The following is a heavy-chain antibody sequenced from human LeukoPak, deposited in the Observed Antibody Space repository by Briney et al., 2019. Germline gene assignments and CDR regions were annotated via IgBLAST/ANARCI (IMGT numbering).Heavy chain of an antibody. CDR2: IYHSGST. J-gene: IGHJ5*02. CDR3: ARDPSHCSSTSCYNSNWFDP. CDR1: GDSISSGGYY. Sequence: KASQTLSLTCTVSGDSISSGGYYWSWIRQHPGKGLEWIGEIYHSGSTNYNPSLKSRVTISVDKSKNQFSLRLSSVTVADTAVYYCARDPSHCSSTSCYNSNWFDPWGQGTLVTVSS. D-gene: IGHD2-2*01. V-gene: IGHV4-31*03.